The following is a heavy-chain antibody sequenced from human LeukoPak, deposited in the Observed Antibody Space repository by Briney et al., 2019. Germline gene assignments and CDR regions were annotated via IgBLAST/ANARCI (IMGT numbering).Heavy chain of an antibody. V-gene: IGHV3-74*01. J-gene: IGHJ4*02. CDR2: INSDGSST. D-gene: IGHD6-13*01. CDR1: EFTFSSYW. CDR3: ARGSGYSSSWHVYFDY. Sequence: GGSLRLSCAASEFTFSSYWMHWVRHAPGKGLVWVSRINSDGSSTSYADSVKGRFTISRDNAKNTLYLQMNSLRAEDTAVYYCARGSGYSSSWHVYFDYWGQGTLVTVSS.